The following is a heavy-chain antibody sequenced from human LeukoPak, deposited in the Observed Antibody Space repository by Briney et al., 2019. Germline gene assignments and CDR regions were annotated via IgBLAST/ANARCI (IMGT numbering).Heavy chain of an antibody. CDR3: ARQGRFGELLYNDAFDI. J-gene: IGHJ3*02. V-gene: IGHV3-7*01. Sequence: PGGSLRLSCAASGFTFSSYWMSWVRQAPGKGLEWVANIKQDGSEKYYVDSVKGRFTISRDNAKNSLYLQMNSLRAEDTAVYYCARQGRFGELLYNDAFDIWGQGTMVTVSS. CDR2: IKQDGSEK. CDR1: GFTFSSYW. D-gene: IGHD3-10*01.